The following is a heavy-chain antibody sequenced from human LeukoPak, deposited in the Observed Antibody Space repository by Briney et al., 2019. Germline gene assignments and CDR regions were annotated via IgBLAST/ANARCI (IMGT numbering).Heavy chain of an antibody. V-gene: IGHV1-69*06. CDR1: GGSFSDNA. Sequence: AASVKVSCKASGGSFSDNAINWVRQAPGQGLEWMGGLIPVFGTPNYAQRFQGRVTLTADTSTKTVYMEMTGLRSEDTAVYYCAIAEDTAMVHYYYYYMDVWGKGTTVTVSS. J-gene: IGHJ6*03. CDR3: AIAEDTAMVHYYYYYMDV. D-gene: IGHD5-18*01. CDR2: LIPVFGTP.